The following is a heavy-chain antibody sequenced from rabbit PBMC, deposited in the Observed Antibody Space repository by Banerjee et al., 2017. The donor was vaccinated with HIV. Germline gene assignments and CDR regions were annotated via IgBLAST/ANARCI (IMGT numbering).Heavy chain of an antibody. J-gene: IGHJ3*01. CDR2: IYTGNDST. D-gene: IGHD6-1*01. CDR1: GFSFSSNYW. CDR3: ARNSNRGASYAYRLDL. Sequence: QSLEESGGDLVKPGASLTLTCTASGFSFSSNYWICWVRQAPGKGLEWIGCIYTGNDSTYYASWTKGRFTFTKTSSTTVTLQMTSLTAADTATYFCARNSNRGASYAYRLDLWGPGTLVTVS. V-gene: IGHV1S40*01.